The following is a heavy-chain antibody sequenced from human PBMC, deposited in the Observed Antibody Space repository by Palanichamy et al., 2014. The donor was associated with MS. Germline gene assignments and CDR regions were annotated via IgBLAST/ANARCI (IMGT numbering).Heavy chain of an antibody. CDR1: GFSVSSNY. J-gene: IGHJ6*02. CDR2: IYSGGGT. Sequence: EVQMVESGGGLVQPGGSLRLSCSASGFSVSSNYMGWFRQAPGKGLEWVSVIYSGGGTYYADSVKDRFTISRDNSKNTVHLQMNSLRVEDTAVYYCATEMTHYYNYGMDVWGQGTTVTVSS. CDR3: ATEMTHYYNYGMDV. D-gene: IGHD5-24*01. V-gene: IGHV3-66*02.